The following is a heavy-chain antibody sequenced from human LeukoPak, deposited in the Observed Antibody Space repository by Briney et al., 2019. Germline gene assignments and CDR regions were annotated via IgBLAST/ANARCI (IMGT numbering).Heavy chain of an antibody. V-gene: IGHV4-39*01. CDR3: ASTSSSYNFDY. Sequence: PSETLSLTCTVSGGSISSSSYYWGWIRQPPGKGLEWIGSIYYSGSTYYNPSLKSRVTISVDTSKNQFSLKLSSVTAADTAVYYCASTSSSYNFDYWGRGTLVTVSS. CDR1: GGSISSSSYY. D-gene: IGHD6-13*01. CDR2: IYYSGST. J-gene: IGHJ4*02.